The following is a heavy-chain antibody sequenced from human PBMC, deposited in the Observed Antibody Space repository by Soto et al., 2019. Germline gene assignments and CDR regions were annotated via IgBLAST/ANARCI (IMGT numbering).Heavy chain of an antibody. CDR1: GYSFTSYW. CDR3: ASPLYCSGGSCYYYYGMDV. CDR2: IYPGDSDT. Sequence: PGESLKISCKGSGYSFTSYWIGWVRPMPGKGLEWMGIIYPGDSDTRYSPSFQGQVTISADKSISTAYLQWSSLKASDTAMYYCASPLYCSGGSCYYYYGMDVWGQGTTVTVSS. D-gene: IGHD2-15*01. J-gene: IGHJ6*02. V-gene: IGHV5-51*01.